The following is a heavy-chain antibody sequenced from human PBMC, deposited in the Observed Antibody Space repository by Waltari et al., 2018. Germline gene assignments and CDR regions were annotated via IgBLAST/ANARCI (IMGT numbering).Heavy chain of an antibody. CDR1: GFTFSSYS. J-gene: IGHJ4*02. D-gene: IGHD1-26*01. V-gene: IGHV3-21*01. CDR3: ARGGGSRDYDY. CDR2: ISSSSSYI. Sequence: EVQLVESGGGLVKPGGCLRLSCAASGFTFSSYSMNWVRQAPGKGLEWVSSISSSSSYIYYADSVKGRFTISRDNAKNSLYLQMNSLRAEDTAVYYCARGGGSRDYDYWGQGTLVTVSS.